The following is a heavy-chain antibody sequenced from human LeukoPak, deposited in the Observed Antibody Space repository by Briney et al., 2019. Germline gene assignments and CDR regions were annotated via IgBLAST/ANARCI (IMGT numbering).Heavy chain of an antibody. Sequence: SETLSLTCTVSGGSISSYYWSWIRQPAGKGLEWIGSIYTSGSTNYNPSLKSRVTMSVDTSKNQFSLKLSSVTAADTAVYYCARDEGDIVVVPANTVGGAFDIWGQGTMVTVSS. V-gene: IGHV4-4*07. D-gene: IGHD2-2*01. CDR3: ARDEGDIVVVPANTVGGAFDI. CDR1: GGSISSYY. J-gene: IGHJ3*02. CDR2: IYTSGST.